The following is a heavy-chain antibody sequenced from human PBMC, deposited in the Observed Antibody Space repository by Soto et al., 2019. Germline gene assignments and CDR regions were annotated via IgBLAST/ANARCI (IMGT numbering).Heavy chain of an antibody. CDR2: IIPILGIA. Sequence: QVQLVQSGAEVKKPGSSVKVSCKASGGTFSSYTISWVRQAPGQGLELMGRIIPILGIANYAQKFQGRVTITADQSTSTAHMELSSLRSEDPAVYYFARPLYGSGPKGAFDTWGQGTIVTVSS. CDR3: ARPLYGSGPKGAFDT. D-gene: IGHD3-10*01. J-gene: IGHJ3*02. V-gene: IGHV1-69*02. CDR1: GGTFSSYT.